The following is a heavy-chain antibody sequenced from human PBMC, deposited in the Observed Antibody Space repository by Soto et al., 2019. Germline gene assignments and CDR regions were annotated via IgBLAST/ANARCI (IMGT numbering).Heavy chain of an antibody. D-gene: IGHD3-22*01. V-gene: IGHV4-30-4*01. J-gene: IGHJ3*02. CDR3: ASLSYYYDSSGYPSDVFDI. CDR2: IYYSGST. Sequence: SETLSLTCTVSGGSISSGDYYWSWIRQPPGKGLEWIGYIYYSGSTYYNPSLKSRVTISVDTSKNQFSLKLSSVTAADTAVYYCASLSYYYDSSGYPSDVFDICGQGTMVTVSS. CDR1: GGSISSGDYY.